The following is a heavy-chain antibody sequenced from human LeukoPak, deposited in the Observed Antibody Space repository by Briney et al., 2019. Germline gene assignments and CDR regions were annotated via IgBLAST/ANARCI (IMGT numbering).Heavy chain of an antibody. D-gene: IGHD3/OR15-3a*01. CDR2: INHSGST. CDR3: ARQTGSGLFILP. V-gene: IGHV4-34*01. Sequence: SETLSLTCAVYGGSFSGYYWSWIRQPPGKGLEWIGEINHSGSTYYNASLKSQVSISIDTSKNQFSLRLTSVTAADTAVYYCARQTGSGLFILPGGQGTLVTVSS. J-gene: IGHJ4*02. CDR1: GGSFSGYY.